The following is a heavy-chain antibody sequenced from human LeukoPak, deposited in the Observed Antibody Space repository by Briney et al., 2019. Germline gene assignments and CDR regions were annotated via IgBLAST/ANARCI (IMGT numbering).Heavy chain of an antibody. D-gene: IGHD6-13*01. CDR2: INPNSGGT. Sequence: ASVKVSCKASGYTFTGYYMHWVRQAPGQGLEWMGWINPNSGGTNYAQKFQGRVTITRDTSASTAYMELSSLRSEDTAVYYCARDRRAIAAAGTGMAAFDIWGQGTMVTVSS. CDR1: GYTFTGYY. V-gene: IGHV1-2*02. CDR3: ARDRRAIAAAGTGMAAFDI. J-gene: IGHJ3*02.